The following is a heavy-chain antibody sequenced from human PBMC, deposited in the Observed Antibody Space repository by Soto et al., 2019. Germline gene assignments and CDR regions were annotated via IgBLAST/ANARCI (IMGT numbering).Heavy chain of an antibody. CDR3: ARHYGQHDAFDI. CDR1: GYSFTTYW. D-gene: IGHD2-2*01. V-gene: IGHV5-51*01. Sequence: GESLKISCKGSGYSFTTYWLGWVRQMPGKGLEWMGIIYSRDSDTKYSPSFQGQVTISADKSISTAYLHWSSLKASDTAMYYCARHYGQHDAFDIWGQGTMVTVSS. CDR2: IYSRDSDT. J-gene: IGHJ3*02.